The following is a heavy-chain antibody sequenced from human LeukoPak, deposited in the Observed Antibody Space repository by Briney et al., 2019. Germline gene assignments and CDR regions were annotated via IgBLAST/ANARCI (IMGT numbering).Heavy chain of an antibody. V-gene: IGHV3-11*01. CDR3: ARDPGAYSSYFDY. D-gene: IGHD2-21*01. Sequence: GGSLRLSRAASGFTFSDYYMSWIRQAPGKGLEWVSYISSSGTTIYYADSVKGRFSISRDNAKNSLFLQMNSLRAEDTAVYYCARDPGAYSSYFDYWGQGTLVTVSS. J-gene: IGHJ4*02. CDR1: GFTFSDYY. CDR2: ISSSGTTI.